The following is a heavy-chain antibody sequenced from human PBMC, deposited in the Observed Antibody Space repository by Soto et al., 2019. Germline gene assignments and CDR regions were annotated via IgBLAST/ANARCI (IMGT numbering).Heavy chain of an antibody. J-gene: IGHJ4*02. CDR2: LSGMGGRT. CDR3: TIVANDY. CDR1: GLSFSSYG. Sequence: PGRSRRLYCTSSGLSFSSYGIIWFLHSPGKGLECVSSLSGMGGRTHYSDSVKGRFTISRDNYKNTVDLQMNSLRVDDTAVYYCTIVANDYWGQGTLVTVSS. V-gene: IGHV3-23*01. D-gene: IGHD3-16*02.